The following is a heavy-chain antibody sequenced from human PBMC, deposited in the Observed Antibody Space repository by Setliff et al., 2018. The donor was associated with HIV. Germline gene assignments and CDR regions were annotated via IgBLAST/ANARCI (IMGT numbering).Heavy chain of an antibody. V-gene: IGHV1-18*01. Sequence: SVKVSCKTSGFTFNHYGITWVRQAPGQGLEWMGWISAYNGDTKYSQTFQGRVTITRDTSASTAYMELSSLRSEDTAVYYCAKEAAPGDAFDIWGQGTMVTVSS. J-gene: IGHJ3*02. CDR3: AKEAAPGDAFDI. CDR2: ISAYNGDT. CDR1: GFTFNHYG. D-gene: IGHD1-1*01.